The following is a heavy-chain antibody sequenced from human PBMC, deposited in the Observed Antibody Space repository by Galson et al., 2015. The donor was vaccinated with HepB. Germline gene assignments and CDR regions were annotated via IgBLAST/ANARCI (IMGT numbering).Heavy chain of an antibody. Sequence: ETLSLTCAVYGGSFSGYYWSWIRQPPGKGLEWIGEINHSGSTNYNPSLKSRVTISVDTSKNQFSLKLSSVTAADTAVYYCARPGGYSYGRFDYWGQGTLVTVSS. V-gene: IGHV4-34*01. J-gene: IGHJ4*02. CDR1: GGSFSGYY. CDR3: ARPGGYSYGRFDY. D-gene: IGHD5-18*01. CDR2: INHSGST.